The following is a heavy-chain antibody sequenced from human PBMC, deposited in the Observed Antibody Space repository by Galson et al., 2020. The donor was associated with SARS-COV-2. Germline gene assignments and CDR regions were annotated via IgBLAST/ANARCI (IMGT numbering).Heavy chain of an antibody. D-gene: IGHD3-22*01. CDR1: GYTFAGYY. CDR3: AREGAYFDTSGYFGY. J-gene: IGHJ4*02. CDR2: INPNTGGT. Sequence: ASVKVSCKASGYTFAGYYLHWVRQAPGQGLEWMGWINPNTGGTTYAQKFQGRVTMTRDTSIRTAYMELSRLRSDDTAVYYCAREGAYFDTSGYFGYWGQGTLVTVSS. V-gene: IGHV1-2*02.